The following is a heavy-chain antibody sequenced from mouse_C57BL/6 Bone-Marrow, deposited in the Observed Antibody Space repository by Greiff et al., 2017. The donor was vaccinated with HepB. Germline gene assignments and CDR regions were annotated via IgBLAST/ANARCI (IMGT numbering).Heavy chain of an antibody. CDR1: GYTFTDYY. CDR2: INPNNGGT. V-gene: IGHV1-26*01. Sequence: EVQLQQSGPELVKPGASVKISCKASGYTFTDYYMNWVKQSHGKSLEWIGDINPNNGGTSYNQKFKGKATLTVDKSSSTAYMELRSLTSEDSAVYYCARNYGSSYKGFAYWGQGTLVTVSA. J-gene: IGHJ3*01. CDR3: ARNYGSSYKGFAY. D-gene: IGHD1-1*01.